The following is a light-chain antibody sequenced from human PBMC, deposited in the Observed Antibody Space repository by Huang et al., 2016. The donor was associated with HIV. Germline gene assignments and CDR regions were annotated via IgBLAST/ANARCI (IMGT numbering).Light chain of an antibody. CDR1: QSVGGY. CDR3: QQRTNWPPGFT. V-gene: IGKV3-11*01. J-gene: IGKJ3*01. Sequence: EIVLTQSPATLSLSPGESATLSCRASQSVGGYLSWYQQKPGPAPRLLIYDASNRATGIPARFSGSGSGTDFTLTISSLEPEDFEVYYCQQRTNWPPGFTFGPGTKVDIK. CDR2: DAS.